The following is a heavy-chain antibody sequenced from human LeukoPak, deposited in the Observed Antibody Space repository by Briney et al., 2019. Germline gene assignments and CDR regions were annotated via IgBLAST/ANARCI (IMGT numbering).Heavy chain of an antibody. CDR3: ARGVGGYCSGGSCYSAPNWFDP. CDR1: GYTFTNYY. J-gene: IGHJ5*02. V-gene: IGHV1-46*01. Sequence: GASVKVSCKASGYTFTNYYMHWVRQAPGQGLEWMAITNPSDGSTTYAQKFQGRVTMTRDTSTSTLYMELRSLRSDDTAVYYCARGVGGYCSGGSCYSAPNWFDPWGQGTLVTVSS. D-gene: IGHD2-15*01. CDR2: TNPSDGST.